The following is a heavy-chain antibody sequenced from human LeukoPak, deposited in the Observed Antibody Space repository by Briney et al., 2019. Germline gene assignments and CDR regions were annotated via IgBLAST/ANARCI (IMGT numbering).Heavy chain of an antibody. J-gene: IGHJ4*02. CDR3: ASGPLTFGGVIALGY. CDR2: ISAYNGNT. D-gene: IGHD3-16*02. CDR1: GYTFTSYG. Sequence: ASVNVSCKASGYTFTSYGISWVRQAPGQGLEWMGWISAYNGNTNYAQKLQGRVTMTTDTSTSTAYMELRSLRSDDTAVYYCASGPLTFGGVIALGYWGQGTLVTVSS. V-gene: IGHV1-18*01.